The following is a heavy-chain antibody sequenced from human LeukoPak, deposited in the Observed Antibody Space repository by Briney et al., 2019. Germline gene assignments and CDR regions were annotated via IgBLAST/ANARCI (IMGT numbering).Heavy chain of an antibody. Sequence: SGGSLRLSCEASGFTFSDYWMSWVRQAPGKDLEWVAIIKEDGSEKLYVGSVKGRFTISRDNAKNSLYLQMDNLRAEDTAVYYCTRAFSSWSDYFDYWGQGTLVTVSS. D-gene: IGHD6-13*01. J-gene: IGHJ4*02. CDR1: GFTFSDYW. V-gene: IGHV3-7*04. CDR3: TRAFSSWSDYFDY. CDR2: IKEDGSEK.